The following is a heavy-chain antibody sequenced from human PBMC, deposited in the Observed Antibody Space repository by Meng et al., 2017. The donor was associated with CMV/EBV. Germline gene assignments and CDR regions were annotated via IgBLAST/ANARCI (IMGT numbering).Heavy chain of an antibody. V-gene: IGHV2-26*01. CDR2: IFSNAEK. Sequence: SGPTLVQPTETLTLTCTVSGFPLRNRRMGVSWIRQPPGKALECLAHIFSNAEKSYSTSLQRRLTISKDTSKSQVVLTMTNMDPLDTATYYCSLFVEYSYPKFDYWGQGTLVTVSS. D-gene: IGHD2/OR15-2a*01. CDR3: SLFVEYSYPKFDY. CDR1: GFPLRNRRMG. J-gene: IGHJ4*02.